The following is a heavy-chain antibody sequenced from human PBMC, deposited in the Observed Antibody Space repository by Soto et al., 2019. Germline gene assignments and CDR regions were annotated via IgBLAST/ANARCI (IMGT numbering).Heavy chain of an antibody. V-gene: IGHV3-53*02. Sequence: EVQLVETGGGLIQPGGSLRLSCAASGFTVSSNYMSWVRQAPGKGLEWVSVIYSGGSTYYADSVKGRFTISRDNSKNTLYLHMNSLRAEDTAVYYCARASHDGALTFDYWGQGTLVTVSS. CDR3: ARASHDGALTFDY. CDR2: IYSGGST. D-gene: IGHD1-1*01. J-gene: IGHJ4*02. CDR1: GFTVSSNY.